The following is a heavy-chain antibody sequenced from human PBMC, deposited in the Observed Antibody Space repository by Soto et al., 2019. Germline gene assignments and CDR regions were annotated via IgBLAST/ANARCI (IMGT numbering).Heavy chain of an antibody. CDR2: VNGDGSST. J-gene: IGHJ6*02. V-gene: IGHV3-74*01. CDR1: GFNFSSYW. D-gene: IGHD3-22*01. Sequence: GGSLRLSCAASGFNFSSYWMHWVRQAPGKGLVWVSRVNGDGSSTRYADSVKGRLTISRDNAKNTLYLQMNSLRAEDTAVYYCARAEYYDSRGYFYYYYGMDVWGQGTTVTVSS. CDR3: ARAEYYDSRGYFYYYYGMDV.